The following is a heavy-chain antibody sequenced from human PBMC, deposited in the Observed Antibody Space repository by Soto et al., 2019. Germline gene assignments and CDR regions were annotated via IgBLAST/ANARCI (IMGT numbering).Heavy chain of an antibody. CDR2: INLSGGST. CDR3: ASGLGDCSTTSCYFGYSDY. V-gene: IGHV1-46*03. D-gene: IGHD2-2*01. Sequence: QVQLVQSGAEVKKPGASVKVSCKASGYTFTRYYMQWVRQAPGQGIEWMGIINLSGGSTFVAQKFQGRVTMTRDTSTSTVFMELSSLRSDDTAVYYCASGLGDCSTTSCYFGYSDYWGQGTLVTVSS. CDR1: GYTFTRYY. J-gene: IGHJ4*02.